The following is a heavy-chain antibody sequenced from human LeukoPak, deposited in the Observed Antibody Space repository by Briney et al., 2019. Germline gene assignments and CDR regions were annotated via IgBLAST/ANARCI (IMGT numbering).Heavy chain of an antibody. CDR2: IIPIFGTA. D-gene: IGHD3-22*01. J-gene: IGHJ4*02. V-gene: IGHV1-69*13. Sequence: SVTVSCKASGGTFSSYAISWVRQAPGQGLEWMGGIIPIFGTANYAQKFQGRVTITADESTSTAYMELNSLRSEDTAVYYCARDDHYDSSGYYYDYWGQGTLVTVSS. CDR1: GGTFSSYA. CDR3: ARDDHYDSSGYYYDY.